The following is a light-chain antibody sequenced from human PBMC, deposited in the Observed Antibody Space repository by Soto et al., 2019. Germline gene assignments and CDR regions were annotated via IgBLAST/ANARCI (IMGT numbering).Light chain of an antibody. J-gene: IGKJ1*01. Sequence: EIVMTQSPATLSVSPGERAPLSCRASQSVSSNLAWYQQKPGQAPRRLIYGASTRATGIPARFSGSGSGTEFTLTISSLQSEDFAVYYCQQYNNWPPWTFGQGTKVEIK. CDR2: GAS. V-gene: IGKV3-15*01. CDR3: QQYNNWPPWT. CDR1: QSVSSN.